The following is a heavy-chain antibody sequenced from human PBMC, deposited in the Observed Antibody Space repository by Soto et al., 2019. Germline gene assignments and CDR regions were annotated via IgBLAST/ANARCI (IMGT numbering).Heavy chain of an antibody. CDR1: GGSFSGYY. CDR2: INHSGST. D-gene: IGHD6-19*01. Sequence: QVQLQQWGAGLLKPSETLSLTCAVYGGSFSGYYWSWIRQPPGKGLEWIGEINHSGSTNYNPSLTRRVTISVDTSKNHFSLKLSSVTAAVTAVYYCARGRGQWLVLDWFDPWGQGTLVTVSS. J-gene: IGHJ5*02. V-gene: IGHV4-34*01. CDR3: ARGRGQWLVLDWFDP.